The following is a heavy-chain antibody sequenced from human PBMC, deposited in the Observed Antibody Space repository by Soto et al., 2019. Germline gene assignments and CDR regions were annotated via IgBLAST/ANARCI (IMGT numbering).Heavy chain of an antibody. CDR1: GGTFSSYA. D-gene: IGHD1-20*01. J-gene: IGHJ3*02. CDR2: ISAYNGNT. CDR3: AREHITGTAFDI. V-gene: IGHV1-18*01. Sequence: ASVKVSCKASGGTFSSYAISWVRQAPGQGLEWMGWISAYNGNTNYAQKLQGRVTMTTDTSTSTAYMELRSLRSDDTAVYYCAREHITGTAFDIWGQGTMVTVSS.